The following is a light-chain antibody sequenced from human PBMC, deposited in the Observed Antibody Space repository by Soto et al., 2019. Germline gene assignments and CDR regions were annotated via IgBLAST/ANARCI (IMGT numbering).Light chain of an antibody. CDR2: GAS. Sequence: EVVLTQSPATLSLSPGEGATLSCRVSQSISSSYLSWYQQRPGQAPRILIYGASTRATGIPARFSGSGRGSGTDFTLTISSLQPEDFAVYYCQQDYNLPITFGQGTRLE. V-gene: IGKV3D-7*01. CDR1: QSISSSY. J-gene: IGKJ5*01. CDR3: QQDYNLPIT.